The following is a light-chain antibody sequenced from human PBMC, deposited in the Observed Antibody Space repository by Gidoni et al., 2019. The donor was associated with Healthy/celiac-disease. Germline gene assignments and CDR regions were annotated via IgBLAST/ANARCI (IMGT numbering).Light chain of an antibody. CDR3: QQLNSYPLT. CDR2: AAS. Sequence: DIQLTQSPSFLSASVGDIVTITCRASQGISSYLAWYQQKTGKAPKLLIYAASTLQSGVPSRFSGSGSGTEFNLTSSSLQPEDFATYYCQQLNSYPLTFGGGTKVEIK. CDR1: QGISSY. V-gene: IGKV1-9*01. J-gene: IGKJ4*01.